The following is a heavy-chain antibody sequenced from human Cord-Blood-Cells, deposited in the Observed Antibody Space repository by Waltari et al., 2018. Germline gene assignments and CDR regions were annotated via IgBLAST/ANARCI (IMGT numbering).Heavy chain of an antibody. D-gene: IGHD3-10*01. J-gene: IGHJ3*02. Sequence: EVQLVESGGGLVQPGGSLRLSCAASGFTFSSYSMNWVRQAPGKGLEWVSYISSSSSTIDYADSVKSRFTISRDNAKNSLYLQMNSLRAEDTAVYYCARFPSRRGGAFDIWGQGTMVTVSS. CDR1: GFTFSSYS. CDR3: ARFPSRRGGAFDI. V-gene: IGHV3-48*01. CDR2: ISSSSSTI.